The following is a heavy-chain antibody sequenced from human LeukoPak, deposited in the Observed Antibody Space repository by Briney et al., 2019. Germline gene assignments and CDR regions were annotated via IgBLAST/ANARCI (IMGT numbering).Heavy chain of an antibody. CDR3: ARDQWVIAVAGVLDY. Sequence: GGSLRLSCAASEFSVGSNYMTWVRQAPGKGLEWVSLIYSGGSTYYADSVKGRFTISRDNAKNSLYLQMNSLRAEDTAVYYCARDQWVIAVAGVLDYWGQGTLVTVSS. CDR1: EFSVGSNY. D-gene: IGHD6-19*01. V-gene: IGHV3-66*01. CDR2: IYSGGST. J-gene: IGHJ4*02.